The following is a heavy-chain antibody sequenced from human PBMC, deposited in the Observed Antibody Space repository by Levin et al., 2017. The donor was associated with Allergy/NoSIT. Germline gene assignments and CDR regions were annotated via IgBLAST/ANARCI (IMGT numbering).Heavy chain of an antibody. CDR3: ARKNDYGDYRARIRAFDI. J-gene: IGHJ3*02. Sequence: PSETLSLTCTVSGGSISSSSYYWGWIRQPPGKGLEWIGSIYYSGSTYYNPSLKSRVTISVDTSKNQFSLKLSSVTAADTAVYYCARKNDYGDYRARIRAFDIWGQGTMVTVSS. CDR1: GGSISSSSYY. CDR2: IYYSGST. V-gene: IGHV4-39*07. D-gene: IGHD4-17*01.